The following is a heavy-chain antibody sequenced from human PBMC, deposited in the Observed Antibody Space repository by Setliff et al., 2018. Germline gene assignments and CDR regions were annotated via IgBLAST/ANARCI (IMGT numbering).Heavy chain of an antibody. D-gene: IGHD6-19*01. CDR3: ARLRGIAVPGAPKYYSPGY. Sequence: SETLSLTCNVFGTSISAHYWSWVRQPPGKGLEWIGYVYFRGTTTYSPSFKNRVTISVDTSTNKFSLTLSSVTAADTAVYYCARLRGIAVPGAPKYYSPGYWGQGTLVTVSS. CDR1: GTSISAHY. V-gene: IGHV4-59*08. CDR2: VYFRGTT. J-gene: IGHJ4*02.